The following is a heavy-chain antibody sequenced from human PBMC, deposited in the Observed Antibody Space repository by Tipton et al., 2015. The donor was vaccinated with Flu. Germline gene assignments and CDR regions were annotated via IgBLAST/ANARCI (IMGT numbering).Heavy chain of an antibody. J-gene: IGHJ6*03. V-gene: IGHV4-39*01. CDR2: FYYTGDT. D-gene: IGHD4-11*01. Sequence: TLSLTCIVSGESITSTSYYWGWIRQPPGKGLEWIGSFYYTGDTFYKPSLKSRATISVDMSKSRFSLNLRSVTAADTAVYYCARLHSFYFYMDVWGKGTTVTVSS. CDR3: ARLHSFYFYMDV. CDR1: GESITSTSYY.